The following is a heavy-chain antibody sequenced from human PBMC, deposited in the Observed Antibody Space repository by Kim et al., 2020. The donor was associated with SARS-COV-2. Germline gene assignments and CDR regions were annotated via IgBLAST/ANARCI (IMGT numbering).Heavy chain of an antibody. D-gene: IGHD1-7*01. Sequence: GTANYAQKFQGRVTITADESTSTAYMELSSLRSEDTAVYYWATGAYARELWGQGTLVTVSS. V-gene: IGHV1-69*01. CDR2: GTA. J-gene: IGHJ4*02. CDR3: ATGAYAREL.